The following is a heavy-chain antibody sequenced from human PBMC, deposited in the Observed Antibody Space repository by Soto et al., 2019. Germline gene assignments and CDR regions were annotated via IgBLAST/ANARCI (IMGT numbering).Heavy chain of an antibody. J-gene: IGHJ4*02. D-gene: IGHD1-1*01. CDR3: ARLTEAERH. CDR1: GFIVSSSH. Sequence: EVQLVESGGGLTQPGGSLRLSCVVSGFIVSSSHMIWVRQAPGKGLEGVSILYNHGKTNYVDSVKGRFTITRDNSKSTVYLQMNSLRVEDAGVYYCARLTEAERHWGQGALVTVSS. CDR2: LYNHGKT. V-gene: IGHV3-53*01.